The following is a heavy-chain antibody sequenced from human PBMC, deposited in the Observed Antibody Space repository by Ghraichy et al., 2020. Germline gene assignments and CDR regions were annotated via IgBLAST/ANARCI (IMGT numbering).Heavy chain of an antibody. V-gene: IGHV3-9*01. D-gene: IGHD5-18*01. CDR3: AKDSTERYMVRLIDGLIEY. J-gene: IGHJ4*02. Sequence: GGSLRLSCAVSGFTLGNNAMHWVRQAPGKGLEWVSGISWNSSSIDYADSVKGRFIISRDNAKNFLYLQMNSLRHEDTALYYCAKDSTERYMVRLIDGLIEYWGQGTLVTVSS. CDR1: GFTLGNNA. CDR2: ISWNSSSI.